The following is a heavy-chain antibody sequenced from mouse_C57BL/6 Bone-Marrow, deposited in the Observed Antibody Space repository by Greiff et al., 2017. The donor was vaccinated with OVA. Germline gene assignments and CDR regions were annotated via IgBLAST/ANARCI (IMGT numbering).Heavy chain of an antibody. CDR3: TRNPLLGYDY. J-gene: IGHJ4*01. Sequence: QVQLKESGAELVRPGASVTLSCKASGYTFTAYEMHWVTQTPVHGLAWIGAIDPATGGTAYHQKFKGKAILTAEKSSSTAYMELRSLTSEDSAGYYCTRNPLLGYDYWGQGTSVTVSS. CDR1: GYTFTAYE. D-gene: IGHD6-1*01. CDR2: IDPATGGT. V-gene: IGHV1-15*01.